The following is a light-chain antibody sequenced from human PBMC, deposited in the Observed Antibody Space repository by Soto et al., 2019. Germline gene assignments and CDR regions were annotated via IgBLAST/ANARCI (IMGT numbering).Light chain of an antibody. Sequence: DIVMTQSPDSLAVSLGERATINCKSSQSFLYSSNNKNYLAWYQQKPGQPPKLLIYWASTRESGVPDRFSGSGSGTDFTLTISSLQSEDFAVYYCQQYNNWPPFTFGGGTKV. CDR2: WAS. J-gene: IGKJ4*01. CDR3: QQYNNWPPFT. V-gene: IGKV4-1*01. CDR1: QSFLYSSNNKNY.